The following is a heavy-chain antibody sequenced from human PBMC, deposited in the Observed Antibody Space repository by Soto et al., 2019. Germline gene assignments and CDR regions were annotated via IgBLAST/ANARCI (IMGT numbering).Heavy chain of an antibody. CDR2: IYYSGAT. J-gene: IGHJ4*02. CDR3: AIHFSVAYFAF. V-gene: IGHV4-39*01. CDR1: GGSITSNSYC. Sequence: PSETLSLTCTVSGGSITSNSYCWAWIRQPPGKGLEWIGSIYYSGATYYNPSLKSRVTISVDRSKNQFSLKLSAVTAADRAVYYCAIHFSVAYFAFWGQGTLVPVSS.